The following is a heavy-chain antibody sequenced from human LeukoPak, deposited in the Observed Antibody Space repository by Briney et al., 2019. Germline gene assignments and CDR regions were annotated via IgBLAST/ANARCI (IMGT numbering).Heavy chain of an antibody. D-gene: IGHD1-26*01. CDR1: GFTFSSYS. CDR2: ISSSSSYI. CDR3: ARAGWELLQYAFDI. V-gene: IGHV3-21*01. J-gene: IGHJ3*02. Sequence: PGGSLRLSCAASGFTFSSYSMNWVRQAPGKGLEWVSSISSSSSYIYYADSVKGRFTISRDNAKNSLYLQMNSLRAEDTAVYYCARAGWELLQYAFDIWGQGTMVTVSS.